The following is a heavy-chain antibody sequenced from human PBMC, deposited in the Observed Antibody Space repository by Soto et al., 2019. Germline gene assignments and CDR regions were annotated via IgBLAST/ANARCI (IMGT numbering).Heavy chain of an antibody. Sequence: QVQLVQSGAEVKKPGSSVKVSCKASGGTFSSYAISWVRQAPGQGLEWMGGIIPIFGTANYAQKFQGRVTITADESTSTAYMELSSLRSEDTAVYYCARALAVAGPDSYYYYYGMDVWGQGTTVTVSS. CDR2: IIPIFGTA. J-gene: IGHJ6*02. CDR3: ARALAVAGPDSYYYYYGMDV. CDR1: GGTFSSYA. D-gene: IGHD6-19*01. V-gene: IGHV1-69*01.